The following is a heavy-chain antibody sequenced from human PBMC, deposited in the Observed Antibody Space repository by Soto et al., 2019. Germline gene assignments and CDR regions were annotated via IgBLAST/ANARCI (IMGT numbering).Heavy chain of an antibody. CDR2: IIPILGIA. CDR1: GGTFSSYT. J-gene: IGHJ6*02. CDR3: ARDDIEYYYGMDV. V-gene: IGHV1-69*08. Sequence: QVQLVQSGAEVKKPGSSVKVSCKASGGTFSSYTISWVRQAPGQGLEWMGRIIPILGIANYAQKFQGRVTITADKTTSTAYMELSSMRSEDTAVYYWARDDIEYYYGMDVWGQGTTVTVSS.